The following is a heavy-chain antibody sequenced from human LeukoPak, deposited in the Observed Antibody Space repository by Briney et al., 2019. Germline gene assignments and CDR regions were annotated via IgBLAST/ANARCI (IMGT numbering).Heavy chain of an antibody. CDR3: ARGRFSGPDDY. Sequence: QSGESLGLSCAVSEFSVSSNYMNWVRQAPGKGLEWVSVIYSGGATYYADSVRGRFTISRDNSKNMVSLQMTSLGAEDTAVYYCARGRFSGPDDYWGQGTLVTVSS. CDR2: IYSGGAT. D-gene: IGHD6-19*01. J-gene: IGHJ4*02. V-gene: IGHV3-53*01. CDR1: EFSVSSNY.